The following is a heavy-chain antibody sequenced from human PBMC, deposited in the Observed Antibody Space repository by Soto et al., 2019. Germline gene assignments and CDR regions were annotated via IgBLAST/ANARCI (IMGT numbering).Heavy chain of an antibody. Sequence: EVQLVESGGGLVQPGGSLRLSCAASGFTFSSYWMHWVRQAPGKGLVWVSRINSDGSSTSYADSVKGRFTISRDNAKNTLYLQMNSLSDEDTAGYYCARVRRDGYTPFDYWGQGTLGTVSS. CDR2: INSDGSST. D-gene: IGHD5-12*01. J-gene: IGHJ4*02. V-gene: IGHV3-74*01. CDR3: ARVRRDGYTPFDY. CDR1: GFTFSSYW.